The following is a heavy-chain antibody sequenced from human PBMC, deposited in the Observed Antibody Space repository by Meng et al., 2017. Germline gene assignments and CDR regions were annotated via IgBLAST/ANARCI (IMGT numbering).Heavy chain of an antibody. CDR3: AGGSNYYYYGMDV. Sequence: GESLKISCAASGFTVSHNYMSWVRQAPGKGLEWVSVIYSGGNTYYADSVKGRFTISRDNSKNTVFLQINSLRAEDTAVYYCAGGSNYYYYGMDVWGQGTTVTVSS. V-gene: IGHV3-66*02. CDR1: GFTVSHNY. J-gene: IGHJ6*02. CDR2: IYSGGNT. D-gene: IGHD3-10*01.